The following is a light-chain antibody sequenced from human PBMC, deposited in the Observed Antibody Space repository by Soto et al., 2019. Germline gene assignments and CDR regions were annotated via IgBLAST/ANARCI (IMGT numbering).Light chain of an antibody. CDR2: DVS. J-gene: IGLJ2*01. CDR1: SSDIGAYNY. V-gene: IGLV2-14*01. Sequence: QSVLTQPASVSGSPGQSISISCTGTSSDIGAYNYVSWYQHHPGKAPKLIIYDVSNRPSGLSDRFSGSKSANAASLTISGLQAEDEADYYCSSFTSSNTLLFGGGTQLTVL. CDR3: SSFTSSNTLL.